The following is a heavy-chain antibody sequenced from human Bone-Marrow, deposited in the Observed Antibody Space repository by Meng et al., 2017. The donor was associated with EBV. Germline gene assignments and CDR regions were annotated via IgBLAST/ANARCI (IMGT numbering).Heavy chain of an antibody. CDR3: ASGHNSSHQRRRYFFS. J-gene: IGHJ4*02. CDR1: GDTLSSSS. Sequence: VQLVQSGTEVKKPGCSVKVSRKAAGDTLSSSSIIWVRQVPGQGLESLGEIIPIFGKKDHAQKYQGRVTIPADESTRTVYIELNSLTSADSAMYYCASGHNSSHQRRRYFFSWGQGTLVTVSS. CDR2: IIPIFGKK. D-gene: IGHD3-9*01. V-gene: IGHV1-69*01.